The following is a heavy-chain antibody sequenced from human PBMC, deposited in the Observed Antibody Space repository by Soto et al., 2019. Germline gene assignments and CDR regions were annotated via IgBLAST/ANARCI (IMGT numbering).Heavy chain of an antibody. CDR2: IIPIFGTA. V-gene: IGHV1-69*12. Sequence: QVQLVQSGAEVKKPGSSVKVSCKASGGTFSSYAISWVRQAPGQGLEWMGGIIPIFGTANYAQKFQGRVKITADESTSPAYMELSSLRSEDTAVYYCAGPPELTRIYYYYGMDVWGQGTTVTVSS. CDR3: AGPPELTRIYYYYGMDV. CDR1: GGTFSSYA. D-gene: IGHD1-7*01. J-gene: IGHJ6*02.